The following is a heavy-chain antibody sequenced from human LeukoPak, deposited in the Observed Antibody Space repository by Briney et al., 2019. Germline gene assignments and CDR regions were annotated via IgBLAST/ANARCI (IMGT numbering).Heavy chain of an antibody. CDR1: GFTFSSYA. V-gene: IGHV3-30*01. J-gene: IGHJ4*02. Sequence: GGSLRHSCAASGFTFSSYAMHWVRQAPGKGLEWVAVISYDGSNKYYADSVKGRFTISRDNSKNTLYLQMNSLRAEDTAVYYCAREGYMYYYDSSGYYYDYWGQGTLVTVSS. D-gene: IGHD3-22*01. CDR3: AREGYMYYYDSSGYYYDY. CDR2: ISYDGSNK.